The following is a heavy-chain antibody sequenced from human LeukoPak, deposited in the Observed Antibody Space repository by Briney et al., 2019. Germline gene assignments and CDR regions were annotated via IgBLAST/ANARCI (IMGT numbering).Heavy chain of an antibody. CDR1: GGSVRSSDYY. CDR2: MYYSGST. Sequence: SETLSLTCTVSGGSVRSSDYYWGWIRQPPGKGLGWIGSMYYSGSTYFNPSLKSRVTISVDTSKNRFSLKLSSVTAADTAVYYCSYRGYYFDYWGQGTLVTVSS. V-gene: IGHV4-39*01. D-gene: IGHD1-14*01. CDR3: SYRGYYFDY. J-gene: IGHJ4*02.